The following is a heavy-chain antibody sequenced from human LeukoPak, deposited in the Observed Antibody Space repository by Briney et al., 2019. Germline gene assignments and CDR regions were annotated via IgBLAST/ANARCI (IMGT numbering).Heavy chain of an antibody. CDR3: ARGRYCSSTSCYIDAFDI. CDR2: MNPNSGNT. CDR1: GYTFTSYD. D-gene: IGHD2-2*01. V-gene: IGHV1-8*01. J-gene: IGHJ3*02. Sequence: ASVKVSCKASGYTFTSYDINWVRQATGQGLEWMGWMNPNSGNTGYAQKCQGRVTMTRNTPISTAYMELSSLRSEDTAVYYCARGRYCSSTSCYIDAFDIWGQGTMVTVSS.